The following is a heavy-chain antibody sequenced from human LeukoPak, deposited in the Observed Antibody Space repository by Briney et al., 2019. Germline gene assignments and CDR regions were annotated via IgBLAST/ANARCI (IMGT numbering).Heavy chain of an antibody. Sequence: SETLSLTCAVYGGSFSGYYWSWIRQPPGKGLEWIGEINHSGSTNYNPSLKSRVTISVDTSKNQFSLKLSSVTAADTAVYYCAREGFDYWGQGTLVTVSS. V-gene: IGHV4-34*01. CDR3: AREGFDY. CDR1: GGSFSGYY. CDR2: INHSGST. J-gene: IGHJ4*02.